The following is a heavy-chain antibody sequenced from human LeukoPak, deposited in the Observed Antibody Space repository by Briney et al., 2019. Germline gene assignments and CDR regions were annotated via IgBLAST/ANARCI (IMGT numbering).Heavy chain of an antibody. CDR2: INHSGST. D-gene: IGHD3-10*01. CDR1: GGSFSGYY. CDR3: ARCPSYYLFDY. V-gene: IGHV4-34*01. Sequence: PSETLSLTCAVYGGSFSGYYWSWIRQPPGKGLEWIGEINHSGSTNYNPSLKSRVTISVDTSKNQFSLKLSSVTAADTAVYYCARCPSYYLFDYWGQETLVTVSS. J-gene: IGHJ4*02.